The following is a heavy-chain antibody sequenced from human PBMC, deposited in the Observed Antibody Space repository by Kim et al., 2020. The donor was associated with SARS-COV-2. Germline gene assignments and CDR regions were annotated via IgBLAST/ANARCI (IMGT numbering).Heavy chain of an antibody. D-gene: IGHD3-3*01. Sequence: ASVKVSCKASGYTFTSYAMNWVRQAPGQGLEWMGWINTNTGNPTYAQGFTGRFVFSLDTSVSTAYLQISSLKAEDTALYYCARSYQIGVAHKGFDYWGQGTLVTVSS. J-gene: IGHJ4*02. V-gene: IGHV7-4-1*02. CDR2: INTNTGNP. CDR3: ARSYQIGVAHKGFDY. CDR1: GYTFTSYA.